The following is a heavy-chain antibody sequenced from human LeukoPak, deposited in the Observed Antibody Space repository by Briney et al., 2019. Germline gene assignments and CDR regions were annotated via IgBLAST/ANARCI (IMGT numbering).Heavy chain of an antibody. D-gene: IGHD4-17*01. CDR3: ARDHYGDYYYYMDV. CDR2: VIRDGSFT. Sequence: GGSLRLSCAASGFTFRSYWMHWVRQAPGKGLEWVSRVIRDGSFTNYADSVKGRFTISRDNAKNTLYLQMNSLRADDTAVYYCARDHYGDYYYYMDVWGKGTTVTVSS. CDR1: GFTFRSYW. V-gene: IGHV3-74*01. J-gene: IGHJ6*03.